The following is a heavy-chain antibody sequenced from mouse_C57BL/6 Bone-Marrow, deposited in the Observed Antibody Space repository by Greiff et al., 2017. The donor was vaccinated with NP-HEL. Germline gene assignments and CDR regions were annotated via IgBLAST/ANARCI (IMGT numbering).Heavy chain of an antibody. D-gene: IGHD3-2*02. V-gene: IGHV1-80*01. CDR3: ARDGQLRLEIAY. CDR2: IYPGDGDT. CDR1: GYAFSSYW. J-gene: IGHJ3*01. Sequence: QVQLQQSGAELVKPGASVKISCKASGYAFSSYWMNWVQQRPGQGLEWIGQIYPGDGDTNYNGKFKGKATLTADKSSSTAYMQLSSLTSEDSAVYFCARDGQLRLEIAYWGQGTLVTVSA.